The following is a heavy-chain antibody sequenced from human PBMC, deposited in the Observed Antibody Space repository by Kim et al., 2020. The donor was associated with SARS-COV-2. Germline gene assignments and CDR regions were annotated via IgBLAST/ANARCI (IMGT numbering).Heavy chain of an antibody. CDR1: GFTFTSSA. J-gene: IGHJ6*02. V-gene: IGHV1-58*01. CDR3: AATGSGGGYYYYGIYV. CDR2: IVVGSGNT. Sequence: SVKVSCKASGFTFTSSAVQWVRQARGQRLEWIGWIVVGSGNTNYAQKFQERVTITRDMSTSTAYMELSSLRSEDTAVYYCAATGSGGGYYYYGIYVWGQGTTVTVSS. D-gene: IGHD3-16*01.